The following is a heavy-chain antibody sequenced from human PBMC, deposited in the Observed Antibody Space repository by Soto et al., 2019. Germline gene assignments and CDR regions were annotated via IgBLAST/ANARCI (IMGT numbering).Heavy chain of an antibody. V-gene: IGHV3-73*01. Sequence: PGGSLRLSCAASGFTFSGSAMHWVRQASGKGLEWVGRIRSKANSYATAYAASVKGRFTISRDDSKNTAYLQMNSLKTEDTAVYYCTRHQPEDDHRGGYYDFVDWGQGTLVNV. J-gene: IGHJ4*02. CDR2: IRSKANSYAT. D-gene: IGHD3-3*01. CDR3: TRHQPEDDHRGGYYDFVD. CDR1: GFTFSGSA.